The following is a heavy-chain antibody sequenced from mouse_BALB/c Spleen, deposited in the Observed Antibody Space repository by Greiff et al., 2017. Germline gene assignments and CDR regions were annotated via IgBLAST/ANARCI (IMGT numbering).Heavy chain of an antibody. D-gene: IGHD1-1*01. J-gene: IGHJ2*01. CDR3: ARGYGSSYFDY. Sequence: VQLKESGAELVKPGASVKLSCTASGFNIKDTYMHWVKQRPEQGLEWIGRIDPANGNTKYDPKFQGKATITADTSSNTAYLQLSSLTSEDTAVYYCARGYGSSYFDYWGQGTTLTVSS. V-gene: IGHV14-3*02. CDR1: GFNIKDTY. CDR2: IDPANGNT.